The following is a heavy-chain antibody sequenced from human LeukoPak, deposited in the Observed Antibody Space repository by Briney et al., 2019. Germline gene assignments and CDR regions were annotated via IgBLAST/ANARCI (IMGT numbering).Heavy chain of an antibody. D-gene: IGHD5-18*01. CDR3: AKAFREFGTSSSYSSFDT. Sequence: PGGSLRLSCAASGFTFSSFALGWVRQAPGKGLEWVSGVSYTRIATYYADSVKGRFTISRDGSQNILYLQMNGLRAEDTAVYFCAKAFREFGTSSSYSSFDTWGQGTMVTVSS. V-gene: IGHV3-23*05. CDR1: GFTFSSFA. J-gene: IGHJ3*02. CDR2: VSYTRIAT.